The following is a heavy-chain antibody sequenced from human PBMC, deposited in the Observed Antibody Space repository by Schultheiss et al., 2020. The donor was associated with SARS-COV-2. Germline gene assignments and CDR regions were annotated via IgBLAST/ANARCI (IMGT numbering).Heavy chain of an antibody. CDR3: ARENGGIAAAGFDY. CDR1: GITFSSYG. V-gene: IGHV3-33*01. J-gene: IGHJ4*02. D-gene: IGHD6-13*01. Sequence: GASLKISCAASGITFSSYGMHWVRQAPGKGLEWVAVIWYDGSNKYYADSVKGRFTISRDNSKNTLYLQMNSLRAEDTAVYYCARENGGIAAAGFDYWGQGTLVTVSS. CDR2: IWYDGSNK.